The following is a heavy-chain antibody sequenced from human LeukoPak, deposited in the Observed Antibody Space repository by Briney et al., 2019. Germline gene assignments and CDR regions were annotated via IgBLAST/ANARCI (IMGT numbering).Heavy chain of an antibody. V-gene: IGHV4-61*02. CDR3: ARARYYYDSSGYYYNLFFDY. D-gene: IGHD3-22*01. CDR2: IYTSGST. Sequence: SETLSLTCTVSGGSISSGSYYWSWIRQPAGKGLEWIGRIYTSGSTNYNPFLKSRVTISVDTSKNQFSLKLSSVTAADTAVYYCARARYYYDSSGYYYNLFFDYWGQGTLVTVSS. CDR1: GGSISSGSYY. J-gene: IGHJ4*02.